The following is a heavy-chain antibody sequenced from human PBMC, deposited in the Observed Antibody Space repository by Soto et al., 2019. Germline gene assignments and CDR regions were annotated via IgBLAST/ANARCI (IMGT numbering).Heavy chain of an antibody. CDR1: GDTFMYYA. V-gene: IGHV1-69*01. J-gene: IGHJ3*01. CDR3: ARTYIASSRPTASDL. D-gene: IGHD6-13*01. Sequence: QVQLVQSGAEVRKPGSSVKVSCKASGDTFMYYAFTWVRQAPGQGLEWVGQAIPVFGTTNHAQKFQGRVNFTADESTSTAYMELSSLRFEDTAVYFCARTYIASSRPTASDLWGQGTMVTFSS. CDR2: AIPVFGTT.